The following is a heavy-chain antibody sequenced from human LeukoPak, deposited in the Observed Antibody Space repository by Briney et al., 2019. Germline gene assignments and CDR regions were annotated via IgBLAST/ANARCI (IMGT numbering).Heavy chain of an antibody. CDR3: AKDRSLDY. D-gene: IGHD1-26*01. CDR1: GFTFSSYG. Sequence: GGSLRLPYAASGFTFSSYGMHWVRQAPGKGLEWVAVISYDGSNKYYADSVKGRFTISRDNSKNTLYLQMNSLRAEDTAVYYCAKDRSLDYWGQGTLVTVSS. CDR2: ISYDGSNK. J-gene: IGHJ4*02. V-gene: IGHV3-30*18.